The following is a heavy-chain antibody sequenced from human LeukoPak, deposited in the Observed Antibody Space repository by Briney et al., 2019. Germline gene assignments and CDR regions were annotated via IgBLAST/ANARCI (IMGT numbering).Heavy chain of an antibody. V-gene: IGHV3-11*01. CDR3: ARDSPGVLMVYAPHFDY. J-gene: IGHJ4*02. D-gene: IGHD2-8*01. Sequence: PGGSLRLSCAASGFTFSDYYMSWIRQAPGKGLEWVSYISSSGSTIYYADSVKGRFTISRDNAKNSLYLQMNSLRAEGTAVYYCARDSPGVLMVYAPHFDYWGQGTLVTVSS. CDR1: GFTFSDYY. CDR2: ISSSGSTI.